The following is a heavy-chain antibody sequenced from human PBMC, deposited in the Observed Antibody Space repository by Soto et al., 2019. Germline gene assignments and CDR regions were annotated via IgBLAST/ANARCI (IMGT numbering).Heavy chain of an antibody. CDR3: ARANWGLVDY. Sequence: QVQLQESGPGLVKPSQTLSLTCTVSGGSISSGGYYWSWIRRHPGKGMELIGYIYYRGSTYYNPSLKSRVTISVDPSKNQCSLKLSSVTAADTAVYYCARANWGLVDYWGQGTLVTVSS. CDR1: GGSISSGGYY. V-gene: IGHV4-31*03. D-gene: IGHD7-27*01. J-gene: IGHJ4*02. CDR2: IYYRGST.